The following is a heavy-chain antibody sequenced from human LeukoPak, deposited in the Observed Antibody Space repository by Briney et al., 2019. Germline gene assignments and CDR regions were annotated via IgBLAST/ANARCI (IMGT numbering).Heavy chain of an antibody. CDR2: INYSGNT. J-gene: IGHJ3*02. CDR1: GVSISSSY. Sequence: SETLSLTCAVSGVSISSSYWSWIRQPPGKGLEWIGYINYSGNTKYNPSLESRVTISVDASNNQFSLRLSSVTAADTAFYYCAKGYYDSRDYSNTFDIWGQGTLVTVSS. CDR3: AKGYYDSRDYSNTFDI. D-gene: IGHD3-22*01. V-gene: IGHV4-59*01.